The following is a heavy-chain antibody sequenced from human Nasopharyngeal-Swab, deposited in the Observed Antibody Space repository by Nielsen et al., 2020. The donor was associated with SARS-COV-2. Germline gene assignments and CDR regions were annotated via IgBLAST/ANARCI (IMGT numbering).Heavy chain of an antibody. D-gene: IGHD2-21*02. J-gene: IGHJ4*02. CDR1: GFTFGSYN. V-gene: IGHV3-21*01. CDR3: TRCGGGCYSGRDY. CDR2: ISSSSSYI. Sequence: GESLKISCAASGFTFGSYNMNWVRQAPGKGLEWVSSISSSSSYIYYADSVKGRFTISRDNAKNSLYLQMNSLRAEDTAVYYCTRCGGGCYSGRDYWGQGTLVTVSS.